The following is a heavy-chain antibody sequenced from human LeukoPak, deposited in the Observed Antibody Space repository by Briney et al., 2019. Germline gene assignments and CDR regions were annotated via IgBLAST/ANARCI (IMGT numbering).Heavy chain of an antibody. CDR1: GGSFSGYY. CDR2: INHGGSS. D-gene: IGHD3-10*01. J-gene: IGHJ5*02. Sequence: PSGTLSLTSAVYGGSFSGYYWSSIRHPPGKGLEWMGEINHGGSSNYKPSLKSRVTISVDTSKHQFSLKLSSVTAADKAVYYCARGFQSGIGELFGNWFDPWGQGTLVTVSS. V-gene: IGHV4-34*01. CDR3: ARGFQSGIGELFGNWFDP.